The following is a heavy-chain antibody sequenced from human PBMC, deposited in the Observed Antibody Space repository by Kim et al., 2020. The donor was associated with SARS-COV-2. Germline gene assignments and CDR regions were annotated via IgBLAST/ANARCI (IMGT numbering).Heavy chain of an antibody. J-gene: IGHJ6*02. CDR3: VKGWNYAVLDGVHV. CDR1: GFTFSNYA. CDR2: ISNDGGST. V-gene: IGHV3-64D*06. Sequence: GGSLRLSCSASGFTFSNYAMHWVRQTLGDGLEYVSAISNDGGSTYYADSVKGRFTISRDNSKNTLYLQMSSLRADDTAVYYCVKGWNYAVLDGVHVWGQGTTITVSS. D-gene: IGHD1-7*01.